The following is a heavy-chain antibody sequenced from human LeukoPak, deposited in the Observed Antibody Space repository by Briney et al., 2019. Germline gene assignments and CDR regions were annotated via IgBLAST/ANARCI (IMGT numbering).Heavy chain of an antibody. V-gene: IGHV4-61*02. Sequence: PSQTLSLTCTVSGVSVSSGNYYWTWLRQPAGKGLEWIGRIYTSGSTNYNPSLKSRVTISIDASKNQFSLRLSSVTAADTAVYYCTKGGELMNYWGQGTLVTVSS. CDR2: IYTSGST. D-gene: IGHD1-26*01. J-gene: IGHJ4*02. CDR3: TKGGELMNY. CDR1: GVSVSSGNYY.